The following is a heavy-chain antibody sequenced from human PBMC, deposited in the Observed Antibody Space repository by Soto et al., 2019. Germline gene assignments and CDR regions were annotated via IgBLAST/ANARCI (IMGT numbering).Heavy chain of an antibody. J-gene: IGHJ4*02. CDR3: ARVDYDILTGYYIGYFDY. CDR1: GYTFTSYY. D-gene: IGHD3-9*01. Sequence: GASVKVSCEASGYTFTSYYMHWVRQAPGQGLEWMGIINASGGSTRYAQKFQGRVTMTRDTSTSTAYMELSSLRSEDTAVYYCARVDYDILTGYYIGYFDYWGQGTLVTVSS. V-gene: IGHV1-46*01. CDR2: INASGGST.